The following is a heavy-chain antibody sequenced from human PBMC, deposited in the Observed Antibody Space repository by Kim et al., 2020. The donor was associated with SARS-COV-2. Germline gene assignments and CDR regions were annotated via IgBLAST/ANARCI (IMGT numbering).Heavy chain of an antibody. Sequence: ASVKVSCKASGYTFTGYYMHWVRQAPGQGLEWMGWINPNSGGTNYAQKFQGRVTMTRDTSISTAYMEPSRLRSDDTAVYYCARGSGALYYDSSGQPPGMDVWGQGTTVTVSS. D-gene: IGHD3-22*01. V-gene: IGHV1-2*02. CDR3: ARGSGALYYDSSGQPPGMDV. CDR1: GYTFTGYY. CDR2: INPNSGGT. J-gene: IGHJ6*02.